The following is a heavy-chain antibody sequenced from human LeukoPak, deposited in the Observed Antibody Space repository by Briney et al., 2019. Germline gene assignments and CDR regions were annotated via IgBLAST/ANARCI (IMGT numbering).Heavy chain of an antibody. D-gene: IGHD3-10*01. CDR1: GFTFSNYG. Sequence: GGSLRLSCAASGFTFSNYGMHWVRQAPGKGLEWVAVISYDGSNKYYADSVKGRFAISRDNSKNTLYLQMNSLRAEDTAVYYCAKDSDYYGSGSYYPHTTYYFDYWGQGTLVTVSS. CDR3: AKDSDYYGSGSYYPHTTYYFDY. J-gene: IGHJ4*02. V-gene: IGHV3-30*18. CDR2: ISYDGSNK.